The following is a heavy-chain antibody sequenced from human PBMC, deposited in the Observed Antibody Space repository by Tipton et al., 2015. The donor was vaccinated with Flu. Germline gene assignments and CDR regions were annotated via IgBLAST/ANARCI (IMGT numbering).Heavy chain of an antibody. Sequence: GLVKPSQTLSLTCVISGDSVSSDRAAWNWIRQSPSRGLEWLGRTYYRSKWFNDYAPSVQGRTIINADTSKNQFSLHLNSMTPEDTAVYYCARGLAASVWGTYRTVGYDHWGQGTLVTVSS. CDR3: ARGLAASVWGTYRTVGYDH. D-gene: IGHD3-16*01. J-gene: IGHJ4*02. CDR2: TYYRSKWFN. CDR1: GDSVSSDRAA. V-gene: IGHV6-1*01.